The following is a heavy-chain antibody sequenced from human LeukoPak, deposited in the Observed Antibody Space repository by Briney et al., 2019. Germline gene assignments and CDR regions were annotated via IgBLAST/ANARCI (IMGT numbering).Heavy chain of an antibody. D-gene: IGHD6-13*01. CDR2: IIPIFGTA. CDR1: GGTFSSYA. V-gene: IGHV1-69*05. CDR3: TRPYSSSPGDAFDI. J-gene: IGHJ3*02. Sequence: SVKVSCKASGGTFSSYAISWVRQAPGQGFEWMGGIIPIFGTANYAQKFQGRVTITTDESTSTAYMELSSLRSEDTAVYYCTRPYSSSPGDAFDIWGQGTMVTVSS.